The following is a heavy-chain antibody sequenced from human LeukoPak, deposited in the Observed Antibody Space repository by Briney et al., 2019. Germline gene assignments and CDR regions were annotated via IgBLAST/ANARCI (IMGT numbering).Heavy chain of an antibody. V-gene: IGHV4-59*08. D-gene: IGHD6-6*01. Sequence: SETLSLTCTVSGGSISGYYWSWIRQPPGKGLEWVGYISYSGSTNYKPSLKSRVTISVDTSKNQFSLKLSSVTAADTAVYYCARYSSSSYFDYWGQGTLVTVSS. CDR2: ISYSGST. CDR1: GGSISGYY. CDR3: ARYSSSSYFDY. J-gene: IGHJ4*02.